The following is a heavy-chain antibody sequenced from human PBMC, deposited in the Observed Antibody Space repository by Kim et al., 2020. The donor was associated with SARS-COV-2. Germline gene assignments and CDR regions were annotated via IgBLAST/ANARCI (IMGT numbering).Heavy chain of an antibody. CDR3: ARDRPTVLAAAGTRAKQYGMDV. D-gene: IGHD6-13*01. Sequence: ASVKVSCKASGYTFTGYYMHWVRQAPGQGLEWMGWLNPNSGGTNYAQKFQGRVTMTRDTSISTAYMEVTRLTSDDTAVYYCARDRPTVLAAAGTRAKQYGMDVWGQGTTVTVSS. V-gene: IGHV1-2*02. J-gene: IGHJ6*02. CDR2: LNPNSGGT. CDR1: GYTFTGYY.